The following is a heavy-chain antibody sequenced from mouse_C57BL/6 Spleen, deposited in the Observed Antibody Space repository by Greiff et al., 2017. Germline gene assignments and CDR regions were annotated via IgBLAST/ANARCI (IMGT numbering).Heavy chain of an antibody. D-gene: IGHD2-1*01. CDR1: GYTFTDYE. CDR3: TRGGYGNYGYAMDY. J-gene: IGHJ4*01. CDR2: IDPETGGT. V-gene: IGHV1-15*01. Sequence: VQLQESGAELVRPGASVTLSCKASGYTFTDYEMHWVKQTPVHGLEWIGAIDPETGGTAYNQKFKGKAILTADKSSSTAYMELRSLTSEDSAVYYCTRGGYGNYGYAMDYWGQGTSVTVSS.